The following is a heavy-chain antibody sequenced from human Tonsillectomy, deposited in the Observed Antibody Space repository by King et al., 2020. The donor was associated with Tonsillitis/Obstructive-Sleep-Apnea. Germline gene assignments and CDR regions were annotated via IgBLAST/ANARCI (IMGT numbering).Heavy chain of an antibody. CDR1: GFTFSNAW. CDR3: TTNLEMATIKINAFDI. J-gene: IGHJ3*02. Sequence: VQLVESGEGLVKPGGSLRLSCAASGFTFSNAWMNWVRQAPGKGLEWVGRIKSKTDGGTTDYAAPVKGRFTISRDDSKNTLYLQMNSLKTEDTAVYYCTTNLEMATIKINAFDIWGQGTMVTVSS. V-gene: IGHV3-15*07. D-gene: IGHD5-24*01. CDR2: IKSKTDGGTT.